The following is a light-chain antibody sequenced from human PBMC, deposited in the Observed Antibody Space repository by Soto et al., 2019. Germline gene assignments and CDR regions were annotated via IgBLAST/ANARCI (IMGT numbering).Light chain of an antibody. CDR3: QQYGSSPPKYT. CDR1: QGLSSNY. J-gene: IGKJ2*01. CDR2: AAS. V-gene: IGKV3-20*01. Sequence: EIELTQSPGTLSLSPGERATISCRASQGLSSNYLAWYQQKPGQAPRLLIYAASSGATGIPDRFSGSGSGTDFTLTISRLEPEDFAVDYCQQYGSSPPKYTFGQGTKLEIK.